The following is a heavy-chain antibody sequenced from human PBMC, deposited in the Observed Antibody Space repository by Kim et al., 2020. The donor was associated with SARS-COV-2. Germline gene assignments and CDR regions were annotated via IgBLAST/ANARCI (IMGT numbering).Heavy chain of an antibody. Sequence: YYADSVKGRFTISRDNSKNTLYLQMNSLRAEDTAVYYCAKSIAVAGTLDYWGQGTLVTVSS. CDR3: AKSIAVAGTLDY. J-gene: IGHJ4*02. D-gene: IGHD6-19*01. V-gene: IGHV3-23*01.